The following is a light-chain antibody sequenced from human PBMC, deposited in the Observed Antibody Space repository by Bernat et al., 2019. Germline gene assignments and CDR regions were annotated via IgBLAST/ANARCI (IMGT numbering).Light chain of an antibody. CDR3: AAWDDSLNGWV. CDR2: SDD. CDR1: SSNIGSYT. Sequence: QSVLTQPPSASGTPGQRVTISCSGSSSNIGSYTVNWYQQLPGTPPKVLIYSDDQRPSGVPDRFSGSKSGTSASLAISGLQSEDAADYYCAAWDDSLNGWVFGGGTKLTVL. V-gene: IGLV1-44*01. J-gene: IGLJ3*02.